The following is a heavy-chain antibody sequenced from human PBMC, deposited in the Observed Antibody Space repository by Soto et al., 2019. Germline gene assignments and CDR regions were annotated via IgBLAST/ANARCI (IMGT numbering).Heavy chain of an antibody. V-gene: IGHV3-23*01. CDR3: AKGRSYYYYYGVDV. CDR1: GDSISTKNYF. CDR2: IIDSGAST. Sequence: PSETLSLTCTVSGDSISTKNYFWGWVRRAPGKGLEWVSDIIDSGASTYYADSVKGRFTISRDNSKSTLYLQMNSLRAEDTALYYCAKGRSYYYYYGVDVWGQGTTVTVS. J-gene: IGHJ6*02.